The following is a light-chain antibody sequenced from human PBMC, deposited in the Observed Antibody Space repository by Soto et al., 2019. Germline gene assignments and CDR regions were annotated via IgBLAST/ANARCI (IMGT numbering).Light chain of an antibody. V-gene: IGKV3-15*01. CDR2: GAS. J-gene: IGKJ4*01. CDR1: QSVSSN. CDR3: QQYNNWPPIT. Sequence: EIVMTQSPATLSVSPRERATLSCRASQSVSSNLAWYQQKRGQAPRLLIYGASTRATGIPASLSGSGSGTEFTLTISSRQSEDFAVYYYQQYNNWPPITFGGGTKVEIK.